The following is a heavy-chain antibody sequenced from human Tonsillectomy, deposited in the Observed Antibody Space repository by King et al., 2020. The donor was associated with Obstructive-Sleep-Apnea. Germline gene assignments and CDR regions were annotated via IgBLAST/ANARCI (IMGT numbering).Heavy chain of an antibody. CDR2: IYYSGST. Sequence: VQLQESGPGLVKPSETLSLTCTVSGGSISSYYWSWIRQPPGKGLEWIGYIYYSGSTNYNPSLKSRVTISVDTSKNQFSLKLSSVTAADTAVYYCASDPRITGTIDAFDIWGQGTMVTVSS. J-gene: IGHJ3*02. D-gene: IGHD1-20*01. CDR1: GGSISSYY. V-gene: IGHV4-59*08. CDR3: ASDPRITGTIDAFDI.